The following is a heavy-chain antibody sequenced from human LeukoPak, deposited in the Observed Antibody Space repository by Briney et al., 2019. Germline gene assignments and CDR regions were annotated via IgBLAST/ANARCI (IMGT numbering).Heavy chain of an antibody. CDR2: ISGSGGNT. Sequence: GGSLRLSCAASGFTFSSNGMSWVRQAPGKGLEWVSSISGSGGNTYYAASVKGRFTIYRDNAKNSLYLQMNSLRAEDTALYYCAKDLLRYFDWLPPRFDPWGQGTLATVSS. V-gene: IGHV3-23*01. CDR1: GFTFSSNG. D-gene: IGHD3-9*01. CDR3: AKDLLRYFDWLPPRFDP. J-gene: IGHJ5*02.